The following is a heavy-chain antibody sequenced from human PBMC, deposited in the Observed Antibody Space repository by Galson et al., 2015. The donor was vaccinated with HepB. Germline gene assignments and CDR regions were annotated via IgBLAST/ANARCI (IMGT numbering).Heavy chain of an antibody. CDR2: INPNSGGT. CDR1: GYTFTGYY. Sequence: SVKVSCKASGYTFTGYYMHWVRQAPGQGLEWMGWINPNSGGTNYAQKFQGWVTMTRDTSISTAYMELSRLRSDDTAVYYCARGYCSSTSCYTDYYYYMDVWGKGTTVTVSS. V-gene: IGHV1-2*04. J-gene: IGHJ6*03. CDR3: ARGYCSSTSCYTDYYYYMDV. D-gene: IGHD2-2*02.